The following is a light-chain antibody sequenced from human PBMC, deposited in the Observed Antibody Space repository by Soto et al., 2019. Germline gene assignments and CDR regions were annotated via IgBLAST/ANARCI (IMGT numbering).Light chain of an antibody. CDR2: EVS. V-gene: IGLV2-23*02. CDR3: SSYGGRSCFDVI. J-gene: IGLJ2*01. CDR1: SSDIGSYNL. Sequence: QSVLTQPASVSGSPGQSITFSCTGTSSDIGSYNLVSWYQQHPGKAPKLMIYEVSERPSGVSDRFSGSKSDNTASLTISGLQAEDEAVYYCSSYGGRSCFDVIFGGGTQLTVL.